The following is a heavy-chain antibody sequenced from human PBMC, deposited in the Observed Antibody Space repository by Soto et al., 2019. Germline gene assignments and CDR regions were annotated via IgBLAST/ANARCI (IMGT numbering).Heavy chain of an antibody. Sequence: QVQLVESGGGVVQPGRSLRLSCAASGFTFSSYAMHWVRQAPGKGLEWVAVISYDGSNKYYADSVKGRFTISRDNSKNTLYLQMNSLRAEDTAVFYCARDRFLVVPAAIEGGFDYWGQGTLVTVSS. CDR1: GFTFSSYA. D-gene: IGHD2-2*02. J-gene: IGHJ4*02. V-gene: IGHV3-30-3*01. CDR2: ISYDGSNK. CDR3: ARDRFLVVPAAIEGGFDY.